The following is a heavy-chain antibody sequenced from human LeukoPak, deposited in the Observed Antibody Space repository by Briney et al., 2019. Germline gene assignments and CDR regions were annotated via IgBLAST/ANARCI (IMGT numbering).Heavy chain of an antibody. CDR1: GFTFDDYA. CDR2: ISWNSGSI. CDR3: AKDYLSGNYYGSGSRYDY. J-gene: IGHJ4*02. Sequence: GGSLRLSCAASGFTFDDYAMHWVRQAPGKGLEWVSGISWNSGSIGYADSVKGRFTISRDNAKNSLYLQMNSLRAEDTALYYCAKDYLSGNYYGSGSRYDYWGQGTLVTVSS. V-gene: IGHV3-9*01. D-gene: IGHD3-10*01.